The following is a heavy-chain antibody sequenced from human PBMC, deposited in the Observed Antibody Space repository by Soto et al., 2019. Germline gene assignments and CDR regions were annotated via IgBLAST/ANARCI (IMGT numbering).Heavy chain of an antibody. CDR1: GDSISSGGYY. D-gene: IGHD5-12*01. V-gene: IGHV4-31*03. CDR2: IYYGGST. CDR3: ARDRSRGYGRFDY. J-gene: IGHJ4*02. Sequence: SETLSLTCTVSGDSISSGGYYWSWIRQHPGKGLEWIGYIYYGGSTYNNPSLKGRPTISVDTSKNQFSLKVSSVTAADTAVYFCARDRSRGYGRFDYWGQGTLVTVSS.